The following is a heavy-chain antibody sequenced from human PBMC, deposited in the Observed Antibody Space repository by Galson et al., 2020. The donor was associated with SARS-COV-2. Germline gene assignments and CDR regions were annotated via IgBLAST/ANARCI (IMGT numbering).Heavy chain of an antibody. CDR3: ARDAEGFEWLVAPKLPSSDG. CDR1: GYTFRNFG. J-gene: IGHJ4*02. CDR2: ISGHNGKT. V-gene: IGHV1-18*01. D-gene: IGHD3-3*01. Sequence: ASVKVSCKASGYTFRNFGISWVRQAPGQGLEWLGWISGHNGKTNYAQKFQDRVILTTDTSTSTAYLYLRSLRFDDTAVYYCARDAEGFEWLVAPKLPSSDGWGQGTLVTVSS.